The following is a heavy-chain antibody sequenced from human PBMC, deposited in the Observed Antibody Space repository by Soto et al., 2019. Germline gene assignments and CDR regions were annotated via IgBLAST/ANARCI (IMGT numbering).Heavy chain of an antibody. CDR3: AREATVVTPPYAPWGI. Sequence: GASVKASCKASGGTFSSYAISWVRQAPGQVLEWLGGIIPIFRTANYAQKFQGRVTITADESTSTAYMELRSLRSEDTAVYYCAREATVVTPPYAPWGISGQGTPVIVSS. J-gene: IGHJ3*02. CDR1: GGTFSSYA. V-gene: IGHV1-69*13. CDR2: IIPIFRTA. D-gene: IGHD4-17*01.